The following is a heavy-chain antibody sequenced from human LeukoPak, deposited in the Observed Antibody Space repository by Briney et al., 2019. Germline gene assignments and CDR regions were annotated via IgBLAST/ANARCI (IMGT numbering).Heavy chain of an antibody. CDR1: GFTFSSYG. D-gene: IGHD3-10*01. J-gene: IGHJ2*01. Sequence: GGSLRLSCAAYGFTFSSYGMHWVRQAPGKGLEWVAVIWYDGSNKYYADSVKGRFTISRDNSKNTLYLQMNSLRAEDTAVYYCARDSSGAWYFDLWGRGTLVTVSS. V-gene: IGHV3-33*01. CDR2: IWYDGSNK. CDR3: ARDSSGAWYFDL.